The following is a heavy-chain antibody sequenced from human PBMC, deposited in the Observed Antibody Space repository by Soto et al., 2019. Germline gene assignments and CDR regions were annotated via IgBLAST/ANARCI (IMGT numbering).Heavy chain of an antibody. CDR1: GGTFSSSA. J-gene: IGHJ4*02. CDR3: AADPHYYDSSGYYAY. CDR2: IVVGSGNT. Sequence: SVKVSCKASGGTFSSSAVQWVRQARGQRLEWIGWIVVGSGNTNYAQKFQERVTITRDMSTSTAYMELSSLRSEDTAVYYCAADPHYYDSSGYYAYWGQGTLVTVSS. D-gene: IGHD3-22*01. V-gene: IGHV1-58*01.